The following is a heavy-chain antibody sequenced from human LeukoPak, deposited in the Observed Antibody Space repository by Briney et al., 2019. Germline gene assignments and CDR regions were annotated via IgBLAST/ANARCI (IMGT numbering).Heavy chain of an antibody. Sequence: PGGYLRLSCVASGFTFSDYYVSWIRQAPGKGLEWVSYISGSGDIIYYADSVMGRVTVSRDNAKNSLYLQMISLTAEDTAVYYCARDRSGGAYYYDSSGYSLWGQGTLVTVSS. V-gene: IGHV3-11*01. CDR2: ISGSGDII. J-gene: IGHJ4*02. D-gene: IGHD3-22*01. CDR3: ARDRSGGAYYYDSSGYSL. CDR1: GFTFSDYY.